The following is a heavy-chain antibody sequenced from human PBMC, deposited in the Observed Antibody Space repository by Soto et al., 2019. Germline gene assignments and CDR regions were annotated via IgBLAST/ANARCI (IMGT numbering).Heavy chain of an antibody. D-gene: IGHD6-19*01. V-gene: IGHV1-69*01. Sequence: QAQLEQSGGEVTKPGSSVKVSCKASRVAFSKFIVTWVRQAPGLGLEWVGGIIPIFGTANYAQKFQGRVTITADESTSTSSMEVNNLRSEDTAVYYGAKVRYSSPMGYYYGMDVWGQGTTVTVSS. CDR2: IIPIFGTA. J-gene: IGHJ6*02. CDR3: AKVRYSSPMGYYYGMDV. CDR1: RVAFSKFI.